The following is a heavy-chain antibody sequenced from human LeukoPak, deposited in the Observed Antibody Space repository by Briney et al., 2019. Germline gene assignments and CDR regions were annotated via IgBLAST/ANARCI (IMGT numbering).Heavy chain of an antibody. D-gene: IGHD3-22*01. CDR3: ARDHPDYYDSSGYYSYYYYGMDV. CDR2: ISAYNGNT. CDR1: GYTFTSYG. J-gene: IGHJ6*02. Sequence: ASVTVSCKASGYTFTSYGISWVRQAPGQGLEWMGWISAYNGNTNYAQKLQGRVTMTTDTSTSTAYMELRSLRSDDTAVYYCARDHPDYYDSSGYYSYYYYGMDVWGQGTTVTVSS. V-gene: IGHV1-18*01.